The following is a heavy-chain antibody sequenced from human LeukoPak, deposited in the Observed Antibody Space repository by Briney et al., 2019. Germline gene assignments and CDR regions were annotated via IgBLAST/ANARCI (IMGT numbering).Heavy chain of an antibody. D-gene: IGHD2-2*01. J-gene: IGHJ5*02. CDR3: TTLLGYCSSTSCYDANWFDP. V-gene: IGHV3-15*07. CDR1: GLTVTNAW. Sequence: GGSLRLSCSASGLTVTNAWMNWVRQAPGKGLEWVGRIKSKTDGGTTDYAAPVKGRFTISRDDSKNTLYLQMNSLKTEDTAVYYCTTLLGYCSSTSCYDANWFDPWGQGTLVTVSS. CDR2: IKSKTDGGTT.